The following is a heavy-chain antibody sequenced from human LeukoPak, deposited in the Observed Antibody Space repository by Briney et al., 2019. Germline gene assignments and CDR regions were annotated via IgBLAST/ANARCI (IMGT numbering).Heavy chain of an antibody. Sequence: PSETLSLTCTVSGGSISTYYWSWIRQPAGKGLEWIGRMYISGETNYNPSLKSRVTVSLDTSKNQFSLKLSSVTAADTAVYYCASTSLGYSSPWYFDYWGQGTLVTVSS. CDR3: ASTSLGYSSPWYFDY. V-gene: IGHV4-4*07. J-gene: IGHJ4*02. CDR1: GGSISTYY. D-gene: IGHD6-13*01. CDR2: MYISGET.